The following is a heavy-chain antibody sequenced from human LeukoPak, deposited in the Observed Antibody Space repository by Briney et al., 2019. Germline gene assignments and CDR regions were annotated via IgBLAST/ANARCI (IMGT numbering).Heavy chain of an antibody. D-gene: IGHD3-3*01. V-gene: IGHV4-38-2*01. CDR3: ARRVQGGDFWSGYYTFDY. CDR1: GYSISSGYY. J-gene: IGHJ4*02. CDR2: IYHSGST. Sequence: SETLSLTCAVSGYSISSGYYWGWIRQPPGKGLEWIGSIYHSGSTYYNPSLKSRVTISVDTSKNQFSLKLSSVTAADTAVYYCARRVQGGDFWSGYYTFDYWAQGTLVTVSS.